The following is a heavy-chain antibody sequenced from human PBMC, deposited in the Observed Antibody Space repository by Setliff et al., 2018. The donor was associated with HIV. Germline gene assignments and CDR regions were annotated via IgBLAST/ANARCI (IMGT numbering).Heavy chain of an antibody. V-gene: IGHV1-18*01. D-gene: IGHD2-2*01. J-gene: IGHJ4*02. CDR1: GYTFTSFG. CDR2: ISAYHGNT. Sequence: ASVKVSCKASGYTFTSFGISWVRQAPGQGLEWMGRISAYHGNTDHAQKFQGRVTITADKSTSTAYMELSSLRSEDTAVYYCAARGSCSSTSCYPYYFDYWGQGTLVTVSS. CDR3: AARGSCSSTSCYPYYFDY.